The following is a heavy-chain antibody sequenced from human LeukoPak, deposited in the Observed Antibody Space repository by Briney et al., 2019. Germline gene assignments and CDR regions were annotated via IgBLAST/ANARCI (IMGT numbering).Heavy chain of an antibody. J-gene: IGHJ6*03. CDR1: GFTFSGSA. CDR2: IRSKANSYAT. V-gene: IGHV3-73*01. Sequence: PGGSLRLSCAASGFTFSGSAMHWVRQASGKGLEWVCRIRSKANSYATAYAASVKGRFTISRDDSKNTAYLQMNSLKTEDTAVYYCTRRGPYCSSTSCYSYYYYMDVWGKGTTVTVSS. D-gene: IGHD2-2*01. CDR3: TRRGPYCSSTSCYSYYYYMDV.